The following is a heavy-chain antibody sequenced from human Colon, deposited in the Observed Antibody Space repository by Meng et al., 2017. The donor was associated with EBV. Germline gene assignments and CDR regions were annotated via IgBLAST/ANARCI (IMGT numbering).Heavy chain of an antibody. D-gene: IGHD1-26*01. CDR2: ISSASSYI. CDR3: ARVLGASYTHPYDY. CDR1: GFTFSSYN. J-gene: IGHJ4*02. V-gene: IGHV3-21*02. Sequence: VQVGWSGGGLVKAEGSLRLSCAVSGFTFSSYNMNWGRQAPGQGLEWVSSISSASSYIYYADSVKGRFTISRDNAKNSVYLQMNSLRAEDTAVYYCARVLGASYTHPYDYWGQGTLVTVSS.